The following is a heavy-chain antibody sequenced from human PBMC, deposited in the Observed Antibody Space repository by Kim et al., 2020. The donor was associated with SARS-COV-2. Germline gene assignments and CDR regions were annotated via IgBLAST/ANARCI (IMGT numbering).Heavy chain of an antibody. D-gene: IGHD3-9*01. Sequence: GGSLRLSCAASGFIVSSNYMSWVRQAPGKGLEWVSVIYSGSSTYYADSVKGRFTISRDNSKNTLYIQMNSLRAEDTAVYYCARVRRDILTGYSFDYWGQG. CDR3: ARVRRDILTGYSFDY. J-gene: IGHJ4*02. V-gene: IGHV3-66*01. CDR1: GFIVSSNY. CDR2: IYSGSST.